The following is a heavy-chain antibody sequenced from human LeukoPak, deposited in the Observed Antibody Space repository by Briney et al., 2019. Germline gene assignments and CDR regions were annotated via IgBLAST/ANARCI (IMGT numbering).Heavy chain of an antibody. CDR2: INHSGST. Sequence: SETLSLTCVVYGGSFSGYYWSWIRQPPGKGLEWIGEINHSGSTNYNPSLKSRVTISVDTSKNQFSLKLSSVTAADTAVYYCARPGYYSNWFDPWGQGTLVTVSS. CDR1: GGSFSGYY. D-gene: IGHD3-10*01. V-gene: IGHV4-34*01. CDR3: ARPGYYSNWFDP. J-gene: IGHJ5*02.